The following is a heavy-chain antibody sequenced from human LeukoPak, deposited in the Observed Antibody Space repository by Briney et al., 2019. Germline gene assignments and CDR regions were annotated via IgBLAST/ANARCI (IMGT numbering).Heavy chain of an antibody. V-gene: IGHV4-39*07. CDR3: ARQYSYGPYYYYYMDV. Sequence: SETLSLTCTVSGGSISSSSYYWGWIRQPPGKGLEWIGSIYYSGSTYYNPSLKSRVTISVDTSKNQFSLKLGSVTAADTAVYYCARQYSYGPYYYYYMDVWGKGTTVTVSS. CDR2: IYYSGST. J-gene: IGHJ6*03. CDR1: GGSISSSSYY. D-gene: IGHD5-18*01.